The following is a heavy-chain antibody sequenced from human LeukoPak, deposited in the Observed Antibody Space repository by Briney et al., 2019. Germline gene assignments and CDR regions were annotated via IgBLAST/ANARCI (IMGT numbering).Heavy chain of an antibody. CDR2: ISSSSSTI. J-gene: IGHJ4*02. CDR1: GFTFSSYS. Sequence: GGSLRLSCAASGFTFSSYSMNWVRQAPGKGLEWVSYISSSSSTIYYADSVKGRFTISRDNAKNSLYLQMNSLRAEDTAVYYCARLTTVEGFDYWGQGTLVTVSS. V-gene: IGHV3-48*04. CDR3: ARLTTVEGFDY. D-gene: IGHD3-10*01.